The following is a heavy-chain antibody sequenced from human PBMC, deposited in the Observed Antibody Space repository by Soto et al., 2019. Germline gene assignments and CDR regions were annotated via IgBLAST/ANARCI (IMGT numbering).Heavy chain of an antibody. Sequence: QVQLVQSGAEVKKPGASVKVSCKASGYTFINYYMHWVRQAPGQGLEWMGIINPNGGSTTYAQKSQGRVTLARDTATKPGNMELSSLRSEDPAVYYCGGEKGPVRRNDPFYIWGQGTMVTVSS. J-gene: IGHJ3*02. V-gene: IGHV1-46*01. CDR2: INPNGGST. CDR1: GYTFINYY. D-gene: IGHD3-10*01. CDR3: GGEKGPVRRNDPFYI.